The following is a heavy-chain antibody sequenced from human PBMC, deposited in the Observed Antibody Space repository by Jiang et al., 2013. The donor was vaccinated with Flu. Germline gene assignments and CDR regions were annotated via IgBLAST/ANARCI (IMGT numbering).Heavy chain of an antibody. J-gene: IGHJ4*02. Sequence: SGAEVKKPGASVKVSCKASGYTFTSYGISWVRQAPGQGLEWMGWISAYNGNTNYAQKLQGRVTMTTDTSTSAVYMELSSLRSEDTALYYCARGPLVYYYDSSGYSGDLDYWGQGTLVTVSS. D-gene: IGHD3-22*01. CDR1: GYTFTSYG. CDR2: ISAYNGNT. V-gene: IGHV1-18*04. CDR3: ARGPLVYYYDSSGYSGDLDY.